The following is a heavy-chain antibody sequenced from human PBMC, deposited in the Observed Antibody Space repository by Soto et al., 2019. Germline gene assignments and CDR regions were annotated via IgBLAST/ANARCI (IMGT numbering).Heavy chain of an antibody. Sequence: PSETLSLTCTVSGGSISSYYWSWIRQPPGKGLEWIGYIYYSGSTNYNPSLKSRVTISVDTSKNQFSLKLSSVTAADTAVYYCARGGYCTNGVCYITYAFDIWGQGTMVTVS. CDR1: GGSISSYY. CDR2: IYYSGST. V-gene: IGHV4-59*01. J-gene: IGHJ3*02. CDR3: ARGGYCTNGVCYITYAFDI. D-gene: IGHD2-8*01.